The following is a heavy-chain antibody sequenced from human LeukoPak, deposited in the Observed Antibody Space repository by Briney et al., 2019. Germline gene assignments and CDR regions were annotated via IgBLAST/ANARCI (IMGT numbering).Heavy chain of an antibody. Sequence: GGSLRLSCAASGFTFSSYGMHWVRQAPGKGLEWVAVIWYDGSNKYYADSVKGRFTISRDNSKNTLYPQMNSLRAEDTAVYYCAGDAHSSLDYWGQGTLVTVSS. CDR2: IWYDGSNK. J-gene: IGHJ4*02. V-gene: IGHV3-33*01. CDR3: AGDAHSSLDY. CDR1: GFTFSSYG. D-gene: IGHD3-22*01.